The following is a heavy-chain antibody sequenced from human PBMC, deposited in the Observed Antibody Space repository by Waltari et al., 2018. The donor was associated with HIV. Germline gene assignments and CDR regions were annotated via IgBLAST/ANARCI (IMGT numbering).Heavy chain of an antibody. J-gene: IGHJ5*02. V-gene: IGHV1-2*02. Sequence: QVQLVQSGAEVKKPGASVKVSCTASGYTFTGYYMHWVRQAPGQGLEWMGWINPNSGGTNYAQKFQGRVTMTRDTAISTAYMELSRLRSDDTAVYYCARSYYGSGNWFDPWGQGTLVTVSS. CDR3: ARSYYGSGNWFDP. CDR2: INPNSGGT. D-gene: IGHD3-10*01. CDR1: GYTFTGYY.